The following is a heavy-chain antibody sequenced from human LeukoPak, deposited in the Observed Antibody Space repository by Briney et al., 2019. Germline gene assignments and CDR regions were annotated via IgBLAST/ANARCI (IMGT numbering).Heavy chain of an antibody. CDR1: GYTFTSYG. Sequence: SVKVSCKASGYTFTSYGISWVRQAPGQGLEWMGWISAYNGNTNYAQKLQGRVTMTTDTSTSTAYMELRSLRSDDTAVYYCARVLRYYDILTGYYDAFDIWGQGTMVTVSS. D-gene: IGHD3-9*01. J-gene: IGHJ3*02. V-gene: IGHV1-18*01. CDR2: ISAYNGNT. CDR3: ARVLRYYDILTGYYDAFDI.